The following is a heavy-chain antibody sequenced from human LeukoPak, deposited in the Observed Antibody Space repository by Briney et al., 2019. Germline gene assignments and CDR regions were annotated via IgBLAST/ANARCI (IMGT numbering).Heavy chain of an antibody. J-gene: IGHJ4*02. CDR2: IKEDGSEK. D-gene: IGHD1-26*01. V-gene: IGHV3-7*01. Sequence: GGSLRLSCAASGFTFSSDWMSWVRQAPGKGLEWVANIKEDGSEKHYVDSVRGRFTISRDNAKNSLYLQMNSLRDEDTAVYYCAREGRFGWELRPFDYWGQGTLVTVSS. CDR3: AREGRFGWELRPFDY. CDR1: GFTFSSDW.